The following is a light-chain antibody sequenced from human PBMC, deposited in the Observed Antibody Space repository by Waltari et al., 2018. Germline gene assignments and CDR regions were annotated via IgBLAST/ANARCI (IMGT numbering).Light chain of an antibody. Sequence: QSALTQPASVSGSPGQSITISCTGTSSDVGGYNYVSWYQQHPGKAPKFMIYYVSNRPSGVSNRFAGSKSGNTASLTISGLQAEDEADYYCSSYTSSSTWVFGGGTKLTVL. CDR2: YVS. J-gene: IGLJ3*02. CDR1: SSDVGGYNY. V-gene: IGLV2-14*01. CDR3: SSYTSSSTWV.